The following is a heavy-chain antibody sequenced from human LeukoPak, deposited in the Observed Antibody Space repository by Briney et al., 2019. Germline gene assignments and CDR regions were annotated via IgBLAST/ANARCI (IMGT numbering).Heavy chain of an antibody. D-gene: IGHD3-10*01. CDR3: ARDHRAGVPDYMDY. CDR1: GFTFINYD. J-gene: IGHJ4*02. Sequence: PGGSLRLSCATSGFTFINYDVHWVRQAPGKGLEWVAVISIDGTIKIYADSVRGRFTISRDNSKNTVSPQMNSLRPEDTAVYYCARDHRAGVPDYMDYWGQGTPVTVSS. CDR2: ISIDGTIK. V-gene: IGHV3-30*01.